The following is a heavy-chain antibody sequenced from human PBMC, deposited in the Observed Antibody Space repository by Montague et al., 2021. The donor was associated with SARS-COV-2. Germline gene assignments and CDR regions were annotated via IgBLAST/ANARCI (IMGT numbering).Heavy chain of an antibody. J-gene: IGHJ6*02. CDR2: IYSGGST. Sequence: SLRLSCAASGFTVSSNYMSWVRQAPGKVLEWVSVIYSGGSTYYXXXVXXXFTISRDNSKNTLYLQMNSLRAEDTAVYYCARGGHSSSWYYYYGMDVWGQGTTVTVSS. CDR3: ARGGHSSSWYYYYGMDV. V-gene: IGHV3-53*01. CDR1: GFTVSSNY. D-gene: IGHD6-13*01.